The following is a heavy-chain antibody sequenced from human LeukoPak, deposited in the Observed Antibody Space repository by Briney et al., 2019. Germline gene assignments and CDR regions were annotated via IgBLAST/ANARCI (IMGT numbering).Heavy chain of an antibody. CDR3: ARARGDIVATIRPYYYGMHV. J-gene: IGHJ6*02. CDR1: GGSISSSSYY. CDR2: IYYSGST. D-gene: IGHD5-12*01. V-gene: IGHV4-39*01. Sequence: SETLSLTCTVSGGSISSSSYYWGWIRQPPGKGLEWIGSIYYSGSTYYNPSLKSRVTISVDTSKNQFSLKLSSVTAADTAVYYCARARGDIVATIRPYYYGMHVWGQGTTVTVSS.